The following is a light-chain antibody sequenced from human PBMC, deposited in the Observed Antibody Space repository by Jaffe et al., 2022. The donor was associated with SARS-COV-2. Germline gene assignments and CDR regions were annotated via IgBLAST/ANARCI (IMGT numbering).Light chain of an antibody. V-gene: IGLV1-51*02. CDR3: GTWDSGLSVGV. CDR1: SSNIANNY. J-gene: IGLJ2*01. CDR2: ENN. Sequence: QSVLTQPPSVSAAPGQKVTLSCSGSSSNIANNYVSWFQQLPGTAPKLLIYENNKRPSGIPDRFSGSKSGTSATLGITGLQTGDEADYYCGTWDSGLSVGVFGGGTRLTVL.